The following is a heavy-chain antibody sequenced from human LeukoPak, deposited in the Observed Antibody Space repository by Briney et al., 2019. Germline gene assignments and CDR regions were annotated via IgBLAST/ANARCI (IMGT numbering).Heavy chain of an antibody. CDR1: GYTFTSYG. Sequence: ASVKVSCKASGYTFTSYGISWVRQAPGQGLEWMGWINPNSGGTNYAQKFQGRVTMTRDTSISTAYMELSRLRSDDTAVYYCARGLVRGVSYYYFDYWGQGTLVTVSS. V-gene: IGHV1-2*02. CDR2: INPNSGGT. D-gene: IGHD3-10*01. J-gene: IGHJ4*02. CDR3: ARGLVRGVSYYYFDY.